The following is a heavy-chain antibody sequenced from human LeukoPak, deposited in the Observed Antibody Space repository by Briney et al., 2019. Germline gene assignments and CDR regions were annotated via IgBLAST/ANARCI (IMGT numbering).Heavy chain of an antibody. Sequence: GGSLRLSCAASGFTFSSYGMHWVRQAPGKGLEWVAVIWYDGSNKYYADSVKGRFTISRDNSKNTLYLQMSSLRAEDTAVYYCAKDSTVTTLDYWGQGTLVTVSS. D-gene: IGHD4-17*01. V-gene: IGHV3-33*06. J-gene: IGHJ4*02. CDR1: GFTFSSYG. CDR2: IWYDGSNK. CDR3: AKDSTVTTLDY.